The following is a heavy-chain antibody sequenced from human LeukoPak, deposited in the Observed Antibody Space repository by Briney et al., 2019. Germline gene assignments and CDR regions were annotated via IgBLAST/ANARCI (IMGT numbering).Heavy chain of an antibody. J-gene: IGHJ4*02. CDR1: GGSISASSYY. Sequence: PSETLSLTCTVSGGSISASSYYWGWIRQPLGKGLEWIATIYYSGTTYYNPSLKSRVTISVDMSKNQFSLNLSSVTAADTAVYYCARGGRGSGGDFDYWGRGTLVTVSS. CDR2: IYYSGTT. V-gene: IGHV4-39*01. CDR3: ARGGRGSGGDFDY. D-gene: IGHD3-16*01.